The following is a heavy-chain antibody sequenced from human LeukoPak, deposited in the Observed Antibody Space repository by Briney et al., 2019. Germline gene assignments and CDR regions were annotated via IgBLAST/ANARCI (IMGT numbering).Heavy chain of an antibody. CDR3: MATPIDD. V-gene: IGHV3-30*03. CDR2: ILPDGSKK. CDR1: GFTFSTYN. D-gene: IGHD5-24*01. J-gene: IGHJ4*02. Sequence: GRSLRLSCAASGFTFSTYNMHWVRQAPGKGLEWVAVILPDGSKKYYAESVKGRFAISRDNSKNTLYLQMNSLRTEDTAVYYCMATPIDDWGQGTLVTVSS.